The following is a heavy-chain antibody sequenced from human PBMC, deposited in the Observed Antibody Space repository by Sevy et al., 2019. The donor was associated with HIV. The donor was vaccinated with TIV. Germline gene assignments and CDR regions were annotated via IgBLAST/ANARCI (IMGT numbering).Heavy chain of an antibody. D-gene: IGHD3-22*01. CDR3: AGARFGSSGSFDAFDI. J-gene: IGHJ3*02. CDR1: GFTFANYA. V-gene: IGHV3-23*01. CDR2: IYGTGGVT. Sequence: GGSLRLSCKPSGFTFANYAMNWVRQAPGKGLEWVSTIYGTGGVTYYADSVKGRFTIFRDNSKNTLYLQMNSLRTEDTAIYYCAGARFGSSGSFDAFDIWGQGTMVTVSS.